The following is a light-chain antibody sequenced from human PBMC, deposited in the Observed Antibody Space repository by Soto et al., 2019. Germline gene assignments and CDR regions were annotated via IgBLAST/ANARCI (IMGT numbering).Light chain of an antibody. J-gene: IGKJ2*01. CDR2: AAS. CDR3: QQTYSTPQT. V-gene: IGKV1-39*01. CDR1: RSISDY. Sequence: DIQMTQSPSSLSAFVVDRVTITCRASRSISDYLNWYQQKVGKAPKLLIYAASTLQSGVPSRFSGSGSGTDFTLTISSLQPEDFATYYCQQTYSTPQTFGQGTKLEI.